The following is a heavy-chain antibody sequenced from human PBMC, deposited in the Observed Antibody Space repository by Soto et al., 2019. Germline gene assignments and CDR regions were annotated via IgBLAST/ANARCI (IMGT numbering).Heavy chain of an antibody. CDR3: ARDRLVISINYYYGMDV. Sequence: ASVKVSCKASGYTFTSYYMHWVRQAPGQGLEWMGIINPSGGSTSYAQKFQGRVTMTRDTSTSTVYMELSSLRSEDTAVYYCARDRLVISINYYYGMDVWGQGTKVTVS. CDR2: INPSGGST. D-gene: IGHD3-9*01. CDR1: GYTFTSYY. V-gene: IGHV1-46*01. J-gene: IGHJ6*02.